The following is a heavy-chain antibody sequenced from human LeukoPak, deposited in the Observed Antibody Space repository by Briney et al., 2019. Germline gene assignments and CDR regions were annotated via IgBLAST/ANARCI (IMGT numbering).Heavy chain of an antibody. Sequence: SETLSLTCTVSGGSISSSSYYWGWIRQPPGKGLEWIGSIYYSGSTYYNPSLKSRVTISVDTSKNQFSLKLSSVTAADTAVYYCARDGYDFVLDIWGQGTMVTVSS. D-gene: IGHD5-12*01. CDR2: IYYSGST. CDR3: ARDGYDFVLDI. J-gene: IGHJ3*02. V-gene: IGHV4-39*07. CDR1: GGSISSSSYY.